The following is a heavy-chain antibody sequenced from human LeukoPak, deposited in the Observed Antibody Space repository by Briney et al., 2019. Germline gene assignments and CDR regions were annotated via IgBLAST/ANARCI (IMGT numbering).Heavy chain of an antibody. V-gene: IGHV1-2*06. Sequence: ASVKVSCKASGYTFTDYFCHWVQQAPGPGLEWMGRINLNSGVIEYAQQFQGRVTMTRDKSISTAYMELSGLTSDDTAVYYCARDLSSTANWELDYWGQGTLVTVSS. CDR2: INLNSGVI. J-gene: IGHJ4*02. D-gene: IGHD1-7*01. CDR1: GYTFTDYF. CDR3: ARDLSSTANWELDY.